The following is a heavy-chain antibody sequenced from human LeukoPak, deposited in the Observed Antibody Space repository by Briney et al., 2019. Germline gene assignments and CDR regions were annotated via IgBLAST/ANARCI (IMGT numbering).Heavy chain of an antibody. V-gene: IGHV4-39*01. CDR3: ARRTGLTPNYFDS. CDR1: GGSISSSRYY. CDR2: IYYSGST. D-gene: IGHD1-14*01. Sequence: SETLSLTCTVSGGSISSSRYYWGWIRQPPGKGLEWIGNIYYSGSTYYNPSLQSRVTISVDTSKNQFSLKLSSVTAADTAVFYCARRTGLTPNYFDSWGQGTLVTVSS. J-gene: IGHJ4*02.